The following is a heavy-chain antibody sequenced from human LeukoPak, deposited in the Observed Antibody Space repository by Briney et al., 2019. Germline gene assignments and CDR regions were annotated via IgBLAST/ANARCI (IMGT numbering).Heavy chain of an antibody. Sequence: SETLSLTCAVYGGSFSGYYWIWIRQPPGKGLEWIGEINHSGSTNYNPPLKSRVTISVDTSKNQFSLKLSSVTAADTTVYYCARRRNWGPLIDYWDQGTLVTVSS. CDR1: GGSFSGYY. D-gene: IGHD7-27*01. CDR3: ARRRNWGPLIDY. J-gene: IGHJ4*02. V-gene: IGHV4-34*01. CDR2: INHSGST.